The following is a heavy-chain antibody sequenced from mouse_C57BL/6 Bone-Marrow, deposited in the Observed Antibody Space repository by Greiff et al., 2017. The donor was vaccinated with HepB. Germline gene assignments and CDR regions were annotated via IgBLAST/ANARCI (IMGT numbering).Heavy chain of an antibody. CDR3: ARGFYYEDY. J-gene: IGHJ2*01. CDR1: GYTFTSYG. D-gene: IGHD1-1*01. V-gene: IGHV1-81*01. CDR2: IYPRSGNT. Sequence: VQVVESGAELARPGASVKLSCKASGYTFTSYGISWVKQRTGQGLEWIGEIYPRSGNTYYNEKFKGKATLTADKSSSTAYMELRSLTSEDSAVYFCARGFYYEDYWGQGTTLTVSS.